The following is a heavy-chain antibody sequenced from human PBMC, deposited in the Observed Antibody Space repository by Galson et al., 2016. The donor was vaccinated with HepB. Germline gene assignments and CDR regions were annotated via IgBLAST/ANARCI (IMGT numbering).Heavy chain of an antibody. V-gene: IGHV3-23*01. Sequence: SLRLSCAASGFTFSSYAMTWVRQPPGKGLEWVSTIGGSGGRTYYADSVKGRFTISRDNSKSTLYLQMNGLRAEDTAAYYCARMYSGTYLAHFDYWGQGTLVTVSS. CDR2: IGGSGGRT. CDR1: GFTFSSYA. J-gene: IGHJ4*02. D-gene: IGHD3-10*01. CDR3: ARMYSGTYLAHFDY.